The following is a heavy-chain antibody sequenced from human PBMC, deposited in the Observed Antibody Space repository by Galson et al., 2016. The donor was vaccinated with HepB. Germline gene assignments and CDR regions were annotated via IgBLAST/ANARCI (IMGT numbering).Heavy chain of an antibody. CDR2: IYYTGST. D-gene: IGHD6-6*01. Sequence: ETLSLTCTVSGGSISSSSYYWAWIRQPPGKGLEFIGSIYYTGSTSYNPSLQSRVTISVDRSKNQFSLRVSSVTAADTAVYYCARPDSMSSYAMDVWGQGTTVTVSS. CDR3: ARPDSMSSYAMDV. CDR1: GGSISSSSYY. V-gene: IGHV4-39*01. J-gene: IGHJ6*02.